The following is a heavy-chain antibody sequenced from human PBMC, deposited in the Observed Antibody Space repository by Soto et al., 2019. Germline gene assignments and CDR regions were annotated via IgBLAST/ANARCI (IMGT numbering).Heavy chain of an antibody. D-gene: IGHD6-13*01. V-gene: IGHV4-59*01. CDR3: ARVAHSSWYLEQTHDAFDV. Sequence: SETLSHTCPVSGGSISSYYWSWIRQPPGKGLGWIGYIYYSGSTNYNPSLKSRVAVSVDMSKNQFSLKRSSVTAAYTAVYYCARVAHSSWYLEQTHDAFDVWGQGTMVT. CDR2: IYYSGST. CDR1: GGSISSYY. J-gene: IGHJ3*01.